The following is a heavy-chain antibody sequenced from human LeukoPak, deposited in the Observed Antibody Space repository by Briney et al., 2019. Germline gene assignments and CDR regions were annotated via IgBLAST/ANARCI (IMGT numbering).Heavy chain of an antibody. CDR3: ARGRLGLAAAGPDY. V-gene: IGHV4-31*03. CDR2: IYYSGST. CDR1: GGSISSGGYY. Sequence: SETLSLTRTVSGGSISSGGYYWSWIRQHPGKGLEWIGYIYYSGSTYYNPSLKSRVTISVDTSKNQFSLKLSSVTAADTAVYYCARGRLGLAAAGPDYWGQGTLVTVSS. J-gene: IGHJ4*02. D-gene: IGHD6-13*01.